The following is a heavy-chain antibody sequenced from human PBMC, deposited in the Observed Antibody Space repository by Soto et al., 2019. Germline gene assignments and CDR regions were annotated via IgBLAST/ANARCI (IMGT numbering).Heavy chain of an antibody. D-gene: IGHD3-10*01. CDR1: GKSFSGYS. CDR3: ARVGEMVQELIITRGLNY. Sequence: SETLSLTCAVYGKSFSGYSWNWIRQSPEKGLEWIGQINYNGSTNYNPSLKSRITISVDTSKNQFSLKLSSVTAADTAVYYCARVGEMVQELIITRGLNYWGQGTLVTVSS. J-gene: IGHJ4*02. CDR2: INYNGST. V-gene: IGHV4-34*01.